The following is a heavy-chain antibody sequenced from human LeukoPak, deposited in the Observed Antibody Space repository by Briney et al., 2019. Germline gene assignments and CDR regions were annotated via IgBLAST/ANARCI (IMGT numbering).Heavy chain of an antibody. V-gene: IGHV3-30-3*01. CDR3: SREKDIVMVVPAMDV. CDR2: ISYDGSNE. Sequence: PGGSLRLSCAASGFTFSSYAMHWVRQAPGKGLEWVAVISYDGSNEYYADSVKGRFTISRDNSKNTLYLQMNSLRAEDTAVYYCSREKDIVMVVPAMDVWGQGTTVTVSS. CDR1: GFTFSSYA. D-gene: IGHD2-15*01. J-gene: IGHJ6*02.